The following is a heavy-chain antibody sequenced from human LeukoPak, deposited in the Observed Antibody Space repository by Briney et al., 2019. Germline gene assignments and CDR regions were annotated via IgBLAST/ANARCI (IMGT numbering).Heavy chain of an antibody. CDR2: INHSGST. CDR3: ARNGRIAAARFYY. D-gene: IGHD6-13*01. CDR1: GGSFSGYY. Sequence: SETLSLTCAVYGGSFSGYYWSWIRQPPGKGLEWIGEINHSGSTNYNPSLKSRVTISVDTSKNQFSLKLSSVTAADTAVYYCARNGRIAAARFYYWSQGTLVTVSS. J-gene: IGHJ4*02. V-gene: IGHV4-34*01.